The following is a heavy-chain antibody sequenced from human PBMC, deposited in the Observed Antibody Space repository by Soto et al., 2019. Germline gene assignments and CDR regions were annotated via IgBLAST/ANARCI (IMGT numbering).Heavy chain of an antibody. J-gene: IGHJ5*02. Sequence: GGSLRLSCAASGFTFSSYEMNWVRQAPGKGLEWVSYISSSGSTIYYADSVKGRFTISRDNAKNSLYLQMNSLRAEDTAVYYCARDGALQGAWLFNWFDPWGQGTLVTVSS. V-gene: IGHV3-48*03. D-gene: IGHD3-22*01. CDR3: ARDGALQGAWLFNWFDP. CDR2: ISSSGSTI. CDR1: GFTFSSYE.